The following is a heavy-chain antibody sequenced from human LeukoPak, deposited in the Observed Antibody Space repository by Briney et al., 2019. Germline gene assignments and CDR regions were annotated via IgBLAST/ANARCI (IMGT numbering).Heavy chain of an antibody. Sequence: GGSLRLSCAASGFTFSSYAMSWVRQAPGKGLEWVSAISGSGGSTYYAGSVKGRFTISRDNSKNTLYLQMNSLRAEDTAVYYCAKIRLRPVDYFDYWGQGTLVTVSS. CDR3: AKIRLRPVDYFDY. D-gene: IGHD3-16*01. CDR1: GFTFSSYA. V-gene: IGHV3-23*01. CDR2: ISGSGGST. J-gene: IGHJ4*02.